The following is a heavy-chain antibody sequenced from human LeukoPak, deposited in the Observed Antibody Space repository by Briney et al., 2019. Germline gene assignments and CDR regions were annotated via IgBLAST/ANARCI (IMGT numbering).Heavy chain of an antibody. J-gene: IGHJ4*02. CDR2: IYYSGST. D-gene: IGHD5-24*01. V-gene: IGHV4-59*08. Sequence: SETLSLTCTVSGGSISSYYWSWIRQPPGKGLEWIGYIYYSGSTNYNPSLKSRVTISVDTSKNQFSLKLSSVTAADTAVYYCARRDGLQPEYDYWGQGTLVTVSS. CDR1: GGSISSYY. CDR3: ARRDGLQPEYDY.